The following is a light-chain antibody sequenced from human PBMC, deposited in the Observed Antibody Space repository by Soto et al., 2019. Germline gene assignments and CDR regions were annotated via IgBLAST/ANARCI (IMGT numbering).Light chain of an antibody. Sequence: ETVMTQSPATLSVSPGERATLSCRASQSVYSNLAWYQHKPGQAPRLLIYGSSTRATGLPARFSGSGSGPEFPLTISSLQSEDFAVYYCQQYQNWPLTFGGGTKVEI. CDR3: QQYQNWPLT. J-gene: IGKJ4*01. V-gene: IGKV3-15*01. CDR1: QSVYSN. CDR2: GSS.